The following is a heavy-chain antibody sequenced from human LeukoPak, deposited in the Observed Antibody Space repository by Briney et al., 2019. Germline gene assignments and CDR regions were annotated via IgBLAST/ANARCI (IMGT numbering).Heavy chain of an antibody. V-gene: IGHV3-64*01. CDR2: ISSNGGST. J-gene: IGHJ4*02. CDR3: ARSPGWYCNFDY. D-gene: IGHD2-8*02. Sequence: GGSLRLSCAASGFTFSSYAMHWVRQAPGKGLEYVSAISSNGGSTYYANSVKGRFTISRDNSKNTLYLQMGSLRAEDMAVCYCARSPGWYCNFDYWGQGTLVTVSS. CDR1: GFTFSSYA.